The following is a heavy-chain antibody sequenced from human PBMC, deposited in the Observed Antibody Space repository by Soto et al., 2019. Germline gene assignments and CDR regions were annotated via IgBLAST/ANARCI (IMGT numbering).Heavy chain of an antibody. V-gene: IGHV4-34*01. CDR1: GGSFSGYD. D-gene: IGHD6-19*01. Sequence: SETLSLTCAVYGGSFSGYDCSWIRQPPWKGLEWIGEINHSGITNYNPSLKSRVTISVDTSKNQFSLKLSSVTAADTAVYYCGILRLVGIAVAGTSTRQYNFDYSGQGTLVTVCS. J-gene: IGHJ4*02. CDR3: GILRLVGIAVAGTSTRQYNFDY. CDR2: INHSGIT.